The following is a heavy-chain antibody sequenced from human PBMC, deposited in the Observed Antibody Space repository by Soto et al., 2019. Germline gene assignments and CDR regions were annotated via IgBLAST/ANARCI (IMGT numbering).Heavy chain of an antibody. V-gene: IGHV3-13*04. CDR2: IGTAGDT. CDR1: GFTFSSYD. CDR3: ARDPTMRSRGFDP. D-gene: IGHD3-22*01. Sequence: PGGSLSLSCAASGFTFSSYDMHWVRQATGKGLEWVSAIGTAGDTYYPGSVKGRFTISRENAKNSLYLQMNSLRAGDTAVYYCARDPTMRSRGFDPWGQGTLVTVSS. J-gene: IGHJ5*02.